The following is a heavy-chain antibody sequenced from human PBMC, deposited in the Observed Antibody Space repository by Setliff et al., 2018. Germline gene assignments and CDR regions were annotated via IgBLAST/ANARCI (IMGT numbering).Heavy chain of an antibody. D-gene: IGHD1-26*01. J-gene: IGHJ3*02. Sequence: SETLSLTCAVCGGSFSGYYWSWIRQPPGKRLEWIGEIIHSGSTNYNPSLKSRVTISMDTSKNQFSRKVSSVTAADTAVYYCARKGISALSGAFDMWGQGTMVTVSS. CDR1: GGSFSGYY. CDR3: ARKGISALSGAFDM. CDR2: IIHSGST. V-gene: IGHV4-34*12.